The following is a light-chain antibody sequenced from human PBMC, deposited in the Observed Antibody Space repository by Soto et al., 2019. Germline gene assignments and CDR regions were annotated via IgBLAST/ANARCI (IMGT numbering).Light chain of an antibody. Sequence: DIQMTQSPSSLSASVGDRVTITCRASQSISSYLSWYQQRPGRAPKLLIYAASSLQGGVPSRFSGSGSGTDFTLTITSLQPEDFATYYCQQSYSTPYTFGQGTKLEIK. V-gene: IGKV1-39*01. CDR3: QQSYSTPYT. CDR1: QSISSY. CDR2: AAS. J-gene: IGKJ2*01.